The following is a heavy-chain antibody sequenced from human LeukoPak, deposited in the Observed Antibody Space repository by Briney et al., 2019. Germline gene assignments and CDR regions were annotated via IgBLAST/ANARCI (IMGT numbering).Heavy chain of an antibody. V-gene: IGHV1-69*05. J-gene: IGHJ4*02. CDR3: ASLYGRDSSGYPY. Sequence: SVKVSCKASGGTFSSYTISWVRQAPGQGLEWMGRIIPIFGTANYAQKFQGRVTITTDESTSTACMELSSLRSEDTAVYYCASLYGRDSSGYPYWGQGTLVTVSS. CDR1: GGTFSSYT. CDR2: IIPIFGTA. D-gene: IGHD3-22*01.